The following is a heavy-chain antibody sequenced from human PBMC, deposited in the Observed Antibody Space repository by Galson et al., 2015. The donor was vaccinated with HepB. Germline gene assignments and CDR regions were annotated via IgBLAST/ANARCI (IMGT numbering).Heavy chain of an antibody. CDR1: GSTFTGYY. Sequence: SVKVSCKASGSTFTGYYMHWVRQAPGQGLEWMGRINPNSGGTNYAQKFQGRVTMTRDTSISTAYMELSRLRSDDTAVYYCASSIAVAGTCDYWGQGTLVTVSS. D-gene: IGHD6-19*01. CDR3: ASSIAVAGTCDY. V-gene: IGHV1-2*06. CDR2: INPNSGGT. J-gene: IGHJ4*02.